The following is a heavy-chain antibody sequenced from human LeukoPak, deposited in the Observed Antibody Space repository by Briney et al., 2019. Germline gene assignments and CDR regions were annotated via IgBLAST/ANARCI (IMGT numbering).Heavy chain of an antibody. CDR1: GFTFNSYA. J-gene: IGHJ4*02. CDR2: ISYDGSNT. CDR3: ARDYCSSPTCYLFHGTPRLED. V-gene: IGHV3-30*04. Sequence: GGSLRLSCAASGFTFNSYAMHWVRQAPGKGLEWVAVISYDGSNTYYAESLKGRFTISRDNSKNTLDLQMHSLGAEDTAVYYCARDYCSSPTCYLFHGTPRLEDWGQGTLVTISS. D-gene: IGHD2-2*01.